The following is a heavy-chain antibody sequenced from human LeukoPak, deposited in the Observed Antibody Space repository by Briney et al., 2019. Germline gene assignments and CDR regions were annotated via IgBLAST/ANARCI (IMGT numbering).Heavy chain of an antibody. J-gene: IGHJ4*02. D-gene: IGHD3-3*01. CDR3: ARDFLEDVY. V-gene: IGHV3-48*01. Sequence: PGGSLRLSCAASGFTFSNYNMNWLRQAPGKGLEWVSYISSSSTTIHYADSVRGRFTISRDNARNSLYLQMNSLRAEDTAVYYCARDFLEDVYWGQGTLVTLSS. CDR1: GFTFSNYN. CDR2: ISSSSTTI.